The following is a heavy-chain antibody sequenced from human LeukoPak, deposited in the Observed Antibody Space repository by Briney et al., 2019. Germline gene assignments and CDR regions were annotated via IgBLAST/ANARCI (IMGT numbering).Heavy chain of an antibody. J-gene: IGHJ6*03. CDR2: INHSGST. CDR3: ARGRPGYSYGYYYYYYMDV. V-gene: IGHV4-34*01. Sequence: SETLSLTCAVYGGSFSDYYWTWIRQPPGKGLEWIGEINHSGSTNYNPSLKSRVTISVDTSKNQFSLKLSSVTAADTAVYYCARGRPGYSYGYYYYYYMDVWGKGTTVTVSS. CDR1: GGSFSDYY. D-gene: IGHD5-18*01.